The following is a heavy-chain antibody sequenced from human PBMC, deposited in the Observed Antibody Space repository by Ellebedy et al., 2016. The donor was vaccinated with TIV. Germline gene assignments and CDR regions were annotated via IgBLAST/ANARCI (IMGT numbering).Heavy chain of an antibody. J-gene: IGHJ1*01. CDR1: GYNFASYW. V-gene: IGHV5-51*01. CDR2: IYPAASDT. Sequence: GESLKISCKASGYNFASYWIGWVRQMPGKGLEWMGIIYPAASDTRYSPSFQGQVTISADRSISTAYLQFSSLKASDTAMYYCATGPGAGAGYLQHWGQGTLVTVSS. CDR3: ATGPGAGAGYLQH. D-gene: IGHD6-13*01.